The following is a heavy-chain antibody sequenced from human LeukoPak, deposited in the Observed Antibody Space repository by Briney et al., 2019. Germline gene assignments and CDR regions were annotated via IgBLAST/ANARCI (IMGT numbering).Heavy chain of an antibody. CDR1: GFTFDDYA. V-gene: IGHV3-9*01. CDR2: IRWNSGSI. D-gene: IGHD3-22*01. J-gene: IGHJ4*02. Sequence: GRSLRLSCAASGFTFDDYAMHWVRQAPGKGLEWVSGIRWNSGSIGYADSVKGRFTISRDNAKNSLYLQMNSLRAEDTALYHCAKGDSSGYYKGLIDYWGQGTLVTVSS. CDR3: AKGDSSGYYKGLIDY.